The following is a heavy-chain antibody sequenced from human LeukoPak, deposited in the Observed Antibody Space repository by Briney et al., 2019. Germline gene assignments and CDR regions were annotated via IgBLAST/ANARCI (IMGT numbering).Heavy chain of an antibody. J-gene: IGHJ4*02. CDR3: ARDSSSWMGYYFDY. D-gene: IGHD6-13*01. CDR1: GYTFTRYA. CDR2: INPNTGNP. V-gene: IGHV7-4-1*02. Sequence: ASVKVSCKASGYTFTRYAMNWLRQAPGQGLEWMGWINPNTGNPTYARAFTGRFVFSLDTSVSTAYLQISSLKAEDTAVYYCARDSSSWMGYYFDYWGQGTLVTVSS.